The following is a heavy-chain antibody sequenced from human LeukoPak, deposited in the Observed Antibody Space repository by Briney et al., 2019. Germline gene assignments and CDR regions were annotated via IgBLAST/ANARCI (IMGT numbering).Heavy chain of an antibody. Sequence: GGSLRLSCAASGFTVSSSYMSWVRQAPGKGLEWVSVIYSGGSTYYADSVKGRFTISRDNSKNTLYPQIDSLRAEGTAVYYFASRHYDYVWGATEDYWGQGTLVTVSS. V-gene: IGHV3-66*01. J-gene: IGHJ4*02. CDR2: IYSGGST. D-gene: IGHD3-16*01. CDR1: GFTVSSSY. CDR3: ASRHYDYVWGATEDY.